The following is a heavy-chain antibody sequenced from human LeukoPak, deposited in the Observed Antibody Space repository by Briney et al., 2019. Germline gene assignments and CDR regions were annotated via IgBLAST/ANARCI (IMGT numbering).Heavy chain of an antibody. CDR1: GYTFTNYY. CDR3: ARGRLGGSSSDWFDP. CDR2: INPSGGST. V-gene: IGHV1-46*01. Sequence: ASVKVSCKASGYTFTNYYMHWVRQAPGQGLEWMGIINPSGGSTSYAQKFQGRVAMTRDTSTSTVYMELSSLRSEDTAVYYCARGRLGGSSSDWFDPWGQGTLVTVSS. D-gene: IGHD6-6*01. J-gene: IGHJ5*02.